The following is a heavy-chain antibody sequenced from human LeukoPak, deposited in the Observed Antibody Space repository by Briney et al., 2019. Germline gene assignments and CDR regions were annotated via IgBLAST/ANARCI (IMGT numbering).Heavy chain of an antibody. Sequence: PSETLSLTCTVSGGSVSSGSYYWSWIRQPPGKGLEWIGYIYYTGSTNYSSSLKSRVTISVDTSKNQFSLKLSSVTAADTAVYYCARAFCSSTNCYLPYWGQGALVTVSS. CDR3: ARAFCSSTNCYLPY. V-gene: IGHV4-61*01. CDR2: IYYTGST. D-gene: IGHD2-2*01. CDR1: GGSVSSGSYY. J-gene: IGHJ4*02.